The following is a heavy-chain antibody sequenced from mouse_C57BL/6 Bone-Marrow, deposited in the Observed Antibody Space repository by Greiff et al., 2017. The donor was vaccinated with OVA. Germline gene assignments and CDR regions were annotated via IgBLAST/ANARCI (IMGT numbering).Heavy chain of an antibody. V-gene: IGHV1-59*01. CDR2: IDPSDSYT. J-gene: IGHJ4*01. CDR1: GYTFTSYW. Sequence: QVQLQQPGAELVRPGTSVKLSCKASGYTFTSYWMHWVKQRPGQGLEWIGVIDPSDSYTNYNQKFKGKATLTVDTSSSTAYMQLSSLTSEDSAVYYCARRGQTAQATWDAMDYWGQGTSVTVSS. CDR3: ARRGQTAQATWDAMDY. D-gene: IGHD3-2*02.